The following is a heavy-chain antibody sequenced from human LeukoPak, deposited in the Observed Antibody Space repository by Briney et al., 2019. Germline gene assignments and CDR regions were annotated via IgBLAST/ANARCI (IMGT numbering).Heavy chain of an antibody. D-gene: IGHD3-3*01. CDR1: GFTFSSYA. Sequence: GRSLRLSCAASGFTFSSYAMHWVRQAPGKGLEWVAVISEDGSNMYYAGSVKGRFTISRDNSKNTLDLQMDALRAEDTAVYYCARDVSGSWSTDYWGQGTLVTVSS. J-gene: IGHJ4*02. V-gene: IGHV3-30*04. CDR2: ISEDGSNM. CDR3: ARDVSGSWSTDY.